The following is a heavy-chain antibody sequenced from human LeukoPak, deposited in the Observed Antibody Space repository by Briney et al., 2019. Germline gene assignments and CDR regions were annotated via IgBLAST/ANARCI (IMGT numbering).Heavy chain of an antibody. V-gene: IGHV4-59*01. CDR2: IDYSGST. J-gene: IGHJ3*02. Sequence: SETLSLTCTVSGGTISSYYWSWIRQPPGKGLEWIAYIDYSGSTNYNPSLKSRVTRSVDASKNQFSLKLSSVTAADTAVYYCARDRRRDLLHAFDIWGQGTMVTVSS. CDR1: GGTISSYY. CDR3: ARDRRRDLLHAFDI. D-gene: IGHD1-26*01.